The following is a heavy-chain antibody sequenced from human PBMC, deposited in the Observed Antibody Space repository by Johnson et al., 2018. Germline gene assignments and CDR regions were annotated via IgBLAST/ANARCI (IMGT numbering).Heavy chain of an antibody. J-gene: IGHJ6*02. CDR1: GFTFSDHY. Sequence: VQLVESGGGLVQPGGSLRLSCAASGFTFSDHYMDWVRQAPGKGLEWVGRTRNKANRYTTEYAASVKGRFTISRDDSKNSLYLQMNSLKTEDTAVYYCAIERVGHKSMDVWGQGTTVTVSS. V-gene: IGHV3-72*01. CDR3: AIERVGHKSMDV. CDR2: TRNKANRYTT. D-gene: IGHD2-21*01.